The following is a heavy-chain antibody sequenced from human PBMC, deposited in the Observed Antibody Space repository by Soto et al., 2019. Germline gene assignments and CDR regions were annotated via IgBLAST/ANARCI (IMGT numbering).Heavy chain of an antibody. J-gene: IGHJ4*02. CDR2: ISSSGSTI. CDR3: ARDLIPDYGDYVNGGGLDY. D-gene: IGHD4-17*01. CDR1: GFTFSDYY. V-gene: IGHV3-11*01. Sequence: GGSLRLSCAASGFTFSDYYMSWIRQAPGKGLEWVSYISSSGSTIYYADSVKGRFTISRDNAKNSLYLQMNSLRAEDTAVYYCARDLIPDYGDYVNGGGLDYWGQGTQVTVSS.